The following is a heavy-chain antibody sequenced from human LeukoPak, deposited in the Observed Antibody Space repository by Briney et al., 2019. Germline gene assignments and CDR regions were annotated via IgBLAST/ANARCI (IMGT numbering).Heavy chain of an antibody. J-gene: IGHJ3*01. CDR1: GFTFSSYS. CDR2: ITSGGSYI. Sequence: PGGSLRLSCAASGFTFSSYSMNWVRQAPGRGLAWVSSITSGGSYIYYADSVKGRFTISRDNAKKSLFLQMNSLRAEDTAVYYCARDRGHNYGYSFDLWGQGTMVTVSS. V-gene: IGHV3-21*01. D-gene: IGHD3-16*01. CDR3: ARDRGHNYGYSFDL.